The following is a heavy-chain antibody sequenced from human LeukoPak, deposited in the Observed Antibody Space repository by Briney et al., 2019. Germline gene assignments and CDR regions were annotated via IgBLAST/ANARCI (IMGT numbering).Heavy chain of an antibody. D-gene: IGHD3-10*01. J-gene: IGHJ4*02. V-gene: IGHV4-59*01. Sequence: PSETLSLTCTVSGGSISSYYWSRIRQPPGKGLEWIGYIYYSGSTNYNPSLKSRVTISVDTSKNQFSLKLSSVTAADTAVYYCARAELLWFGPAGYWGQGTLVTVSS. CDR1: GGSISSYY. CDR3: ARAELLWFGPAGY. CDR2: IYYSGST.